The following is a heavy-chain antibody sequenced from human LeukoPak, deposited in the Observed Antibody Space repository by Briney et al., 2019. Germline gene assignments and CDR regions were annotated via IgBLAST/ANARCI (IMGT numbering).Heavy chain of an antibody. Sequence: ASVKVSCKASGYTFTGYYMHWVRQAPGQGLEWMGWINPNSGGTNHAQKFQGRVTMTRDTSISTAYMELSRLRSDDTAVYYCARGPYRYSSGWYFDYWGQGTLVTVSS. D-gene: IGHD6-19*01. V-gene: IGHV1-2*02. CDR2: INPNSGGT. CDR3: ARGPYRYSSGWYFDY. J-gene: IGHJ4*02. CDR1: GYTFTGYY.